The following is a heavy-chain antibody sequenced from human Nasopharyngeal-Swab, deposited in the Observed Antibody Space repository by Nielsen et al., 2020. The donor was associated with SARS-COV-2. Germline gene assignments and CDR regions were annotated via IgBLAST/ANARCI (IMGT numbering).Heavy chain of an antibody. CDR2: ISYDGSNK. CDR3: ARDIPSRIAVAGTYYYYGMDV. D-gene: IGHD6-19*01. CDR1: GFTFSSYA. V-gene: IGHV3-30-3*01. J-gene: IGHJ6*02. Sequence: GESLKISCAASGFTFSSYAMHWVRQAPGKGLEWVAVISYDGSNKYYADSVKGRFTISRDNSKNTLYLQMNSLRAEDTAVYYCARDIPSRIAVAGTYYYYGMDVWGQGTTVTVSS.